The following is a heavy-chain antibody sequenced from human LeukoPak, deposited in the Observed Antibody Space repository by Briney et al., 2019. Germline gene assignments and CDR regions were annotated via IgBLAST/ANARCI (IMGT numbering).Heavy chain of an antibody. Sequence: KPSETLSLTCTVSGGSISSSSYYWGWIRQPPGKGLEWIGSIYYSGSTYYNPSLKSRVTISVDTSKNQFSLKLSSVTAADTAVYYCARDRKLLVGATEKYYYYYGMDVWGQGTTVTVSS. J-gene: IGHJ6*02. CDR3: ARDRKLLVGATEKYYYYYGMDV. D-gene: IGHD1-26*01. CDR1: GGSISSSSYY. V-gene: IGHV4-39*07. CDR2: IYYSGST.